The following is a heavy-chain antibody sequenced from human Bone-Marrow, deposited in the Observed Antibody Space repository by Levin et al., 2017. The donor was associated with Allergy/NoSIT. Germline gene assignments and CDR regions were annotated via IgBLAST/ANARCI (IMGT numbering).Heavy chain of an antibody. J-gene: IGHJ4*02. V-gene: IGHV3-7*01. Sequence: GGSLRLSCAASGFSFSGDWMTWVRQPPGKGLEWVANIKQDGSETYYADSVKGRFTISRDNTKSSVYLQMNSLRGEDTALYYCARNPWAAAYWGQGTLVTVSS. CDR2: IKQDGSET. CDR1: GFSFSGDW. D-gene: IGHD6-25*01. CDR3: ARNPWAAAY.